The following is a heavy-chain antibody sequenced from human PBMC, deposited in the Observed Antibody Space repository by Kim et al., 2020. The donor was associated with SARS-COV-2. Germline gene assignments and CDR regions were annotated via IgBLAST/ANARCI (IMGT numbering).Heavy chain of an antibody. V-gene: IGHV3-21*01. J-gene: IGHJ6*02. D-gene: IGHD3-10*01. CDR2: ISSSSSYI. CDR1: GFTFSSYS. CDR3: ARDLVYYGSGSSYYYYGMDV. Sequence: GGSLRLSCAASGFTFSSYSMNWVRQAPGKGLEWVSSISSSSSYIYYADSVKGRFTISRDNAKNSLYLQMNSLRAEDTAVYYCARDLVYYGSGSSYYYYGMDVWGQGTTVTVSS.